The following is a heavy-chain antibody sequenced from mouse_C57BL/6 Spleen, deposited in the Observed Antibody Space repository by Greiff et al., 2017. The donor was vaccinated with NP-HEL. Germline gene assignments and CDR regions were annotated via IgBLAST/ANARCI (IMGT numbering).Heavy chain of an antibody. D-gene: IGHD2-4*01. CDR2: INYDGSST. V-gene: IGHV5-16*01. CDR1: GFTFSDYY. Sequence: EVKLVESEGGLVQPGSSMKLSCTASGFTFSDYYMAWVRQVPEQGLEWVANINYDGSSTYYLDSLKSRFIIARDNAKNILYLQMSSLKSEDTATYYGARHDYDEGVGFAYWGQGTLVTVSA. CDR3: ARHDYDEGVGFAY. J-gene: IGHJ3*01.